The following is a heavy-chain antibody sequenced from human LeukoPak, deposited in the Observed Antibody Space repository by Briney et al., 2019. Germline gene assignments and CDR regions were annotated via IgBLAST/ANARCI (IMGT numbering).Heavy chain of an antibody. CDR1: GYTFTGYY. D-gene: IGHD5-12*01. CDR2: INPNSGGT. V-gene: IGHV1-2*02. CDR3: ARGPGGGYDWLGH. J-gene: IGHJ4*02. Sequence: EASVKVSCKASGYTFTGYYMHWVRQAPGQGLEWMGWINPNSGGTNYAQKFQGRVTMTGDTSISTDYMELSRLRSDDTAVYYCARGPGGGYDWLGHWGQGTLVTVSS.